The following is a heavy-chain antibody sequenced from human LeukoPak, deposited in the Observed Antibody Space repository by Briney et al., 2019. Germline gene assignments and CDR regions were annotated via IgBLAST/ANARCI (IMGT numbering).Heavy chain of an antibody. D-gene: IGHD1-26*01. V-gene: IGHV3-9*01. CDR1: GFTFDDYA. Sequence: GRSLRLSCAASGFTFDDYAMHWLRQAPGKGLEWVSGISWNSGSIGYADSVKGRFTISRDNAKNSLYLQMNSLRAEDTALYYWGKRNSGLGGLDYWGQGTLVTVSS. CDR3: GKRNSGLGGLDY. CDR2: ISWNSGSI. J-gene: IGHJ4*02.